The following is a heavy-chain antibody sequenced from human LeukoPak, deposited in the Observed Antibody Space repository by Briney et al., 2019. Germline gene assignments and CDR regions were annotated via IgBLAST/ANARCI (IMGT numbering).Heavy chain of an antibody. CDR3: ARSLYGDYGYFQH. J-gene: IGHJ1*01. CDR1: GGSISSGDYY. V-gene: IGHV4-30-4*01. Sequence: SETLSLTCTVSGGSISSGDYYWSWIRQPPGKGLEWIGYIYYSGSTYYNPSLKSRVTISVDTSKNQFSLKLSSVTAADTAVYYCARSLYGDYGYFQHWGQGTLVTVPS. D-gene: IGHD4-17*01. CDR2: IYYSGST.